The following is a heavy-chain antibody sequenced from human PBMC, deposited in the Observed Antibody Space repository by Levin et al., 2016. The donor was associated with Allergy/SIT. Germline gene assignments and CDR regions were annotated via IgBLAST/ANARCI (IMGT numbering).Heavy chain of an antibody. CDR3: ARRHEFEVFDY. CDR1: GYSFTSYW. D-gene: IGHD3-10*01. V-gene: IGHV5-51*01. CDR2: IYPGDSDT. J-gene: IGHJ4*02. Sequence: KVSCKGSGYSFTSYWIGWVRQMPGKGLEWMGIIYPGDSDTRYSPSFQGQVTTSADKSISTAYLQWSSLKASDTAMYYCARRHEFEVFDYWGQGTLVTVSS.